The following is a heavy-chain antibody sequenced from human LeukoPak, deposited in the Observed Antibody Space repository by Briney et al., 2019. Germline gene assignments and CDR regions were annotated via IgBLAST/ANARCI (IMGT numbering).Heavy chain of an antibody. CDR1: GFSISTYW. CDR3: ASRDPCSGGTCYGLAY. Sequence: PGGSLRLSCAASGFSISTYWMNWVRQAPGKGLEWVSVIYGSGVSTCYADSVKGRFTISRDNSKNTLYLQLNSLRAEDTAVYYCASRDPCSGGTCYGLAYWGQGTLVTVSS. V-gene: IGHV3-23*01. CDR2: IYGSGVST. J-gene: IGHJ4*02. D-gene: IGHD2-15*01.